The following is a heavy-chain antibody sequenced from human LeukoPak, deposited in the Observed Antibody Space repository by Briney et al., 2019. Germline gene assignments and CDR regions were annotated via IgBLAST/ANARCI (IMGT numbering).Heavy chain of an antibody. CDR1: GFAFGVHA. J-gene: IGHJ5*02. D-gene: IGHD3-16*01. CDR3: AKDWTPHNRVYDCLDA. V-gene: IGHV3-23*01. CDR2: IGSGADL. Sequence: GGSLRLSCVGFGFAFGVHAMSWVRQAPSKGPEWVAAIGSGADLFYAESVKGRFTISRDDPRNTVWLQMNSLRAEDTALYYCAKDWTPHNRVYDCLDAWGQGTQVTVSS.